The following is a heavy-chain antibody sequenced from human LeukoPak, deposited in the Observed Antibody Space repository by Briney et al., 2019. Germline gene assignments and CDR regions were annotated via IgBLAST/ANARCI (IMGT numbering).Heavy chain of an antibody. J-gene: IGHJ4*02. D-gene: IGHD3-3*02. CDR1: GFNFKLSA. V-gene: IGHV3-15*07. CDR2: IQSKTDGGKT. CDR3: TTGIRGD. Sequence: GGSLRLSCAASGFNFKLSAMNWVRQAPGKGLEWVGRIQSKTDGGKTDYAAPVKGRFTISRDDSKNTLYLQMNSLKTEDTAIYYCTTGIRGDWGQGTLVTVSS.